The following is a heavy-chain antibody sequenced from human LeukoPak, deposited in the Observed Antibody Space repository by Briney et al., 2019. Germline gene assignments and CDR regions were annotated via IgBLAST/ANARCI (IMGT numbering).Heavy chain of an antibody. CDR1: GFTVSSNY. Sequence: GGSLRLSCAASGFTVSSNYMSWVRQAPGKGLEWVSAISGSGGSTYYADSVKGRFTISRDNSKNTLYLQMNSLRAEDTAVYYCAKSTGVTAPREYFQHWGQGTLVTVSS. CDR3: AKSTGVTAPREYFQH. D-gene: IGHD2-21*02. CDR2: ISGSGGST. V-gene: IGHV3-23*01. J-gene: IGHJ1*01.